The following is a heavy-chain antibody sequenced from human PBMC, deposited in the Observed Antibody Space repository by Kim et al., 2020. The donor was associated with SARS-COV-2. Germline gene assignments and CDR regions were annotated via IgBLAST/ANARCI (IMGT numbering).Heavy chain of an antibody. CDR1: GSTFSSYS. Sequence: GGSLRLSCAASGSTFSSYSMNWVRQAPGKGLEWVSFISGSSSYIYYADSVRGRFTISRDNAKNSLYLQMNSLRAEDTAVYYCATEGYWGQGTRVTVSS. CDR3: ATEGY. CDR2: ISGSSSYI. V-gene: IGHV3-21*01. J-gene: IGHJ4*02.